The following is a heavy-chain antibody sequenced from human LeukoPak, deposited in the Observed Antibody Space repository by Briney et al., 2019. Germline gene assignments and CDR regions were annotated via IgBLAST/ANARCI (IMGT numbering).Heavy chain of an antibody. CDR2: IKQDGSEK. CDR1: GLTFSSYW. CDR3: ARDDAFDI. Sequence: GGSLRLSCAASGLTFSSYWMSWVRQAPGKGLEWVANIKQDGSEKYYVDSVKGRFTISRDNAKNSLYLQMNSLRAEDTAVYYCARDDAFDIWGQGTMVTVSS. J-gene: IGHJ3*02. V-gene: IGHV3-7*01.